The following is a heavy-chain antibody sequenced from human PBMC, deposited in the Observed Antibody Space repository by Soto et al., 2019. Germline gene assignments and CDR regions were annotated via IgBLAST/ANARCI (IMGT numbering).Heavy chain of an antibody. Sequence: QVQLVQSGAEVKKPGSSVKVSCKASGGTFSSYAISWVRQAPGQGLEWMGGIIPLFGRANYAQKFQGRVTITGAASTSTGYMELSSLRSEDTAVYYCAQILGLAAAGPGRFDLWGRGTLVTVSS. V-gene: IGHV1-69*12. CDR1: GGTFSSYA. CDR3: AQILGLAAAGPGRFDL. J-gene: IGHJ2*01. CDR2: IIPLFGRA. D-gene: IGHD6-25*01.